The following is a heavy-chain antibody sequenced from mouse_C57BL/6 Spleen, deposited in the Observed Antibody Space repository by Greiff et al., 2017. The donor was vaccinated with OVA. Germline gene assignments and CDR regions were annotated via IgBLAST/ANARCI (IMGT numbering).Heavy chain of an antibody. J-gene: IGHJ1*03. CDR1: GFTFSNYW. D-gene: IGHD5-2*01. Sequence: EVQGVESGGGLVQPGGSMKLSCVASGFTFSNYWMNWVRQSPEKGLEWVAQIRLKSDNYATHYAESVKGRFTISRDDSKSSVYLQMNNLRAEDTGIYYCTGNSWYFDVWGTGTTVTVSS. CDR3: TGNSWYFDV. CDR2: IRLKSDNYAT. V-gene: IGHV6-3*01.